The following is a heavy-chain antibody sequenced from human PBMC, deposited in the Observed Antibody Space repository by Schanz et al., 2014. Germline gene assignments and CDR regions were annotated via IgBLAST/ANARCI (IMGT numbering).Heavy chain of an antibody. Sequence: EVQLLESGGGLVQPGGSLRLSCAASGFTFSGFWMTWVRQAPGKGLEWVANIKKDGSEKYYVDSMKGRFTISRDNSKNSLYLQMNSLRAEDTAVYYCARKMKLGVYGGKGHDSLDIWGQGTMVTVSS. D-gene: IGHD4-17*01. CDR3: ARKMKLGVYGGKGHDSLDI. CDR1: GFTFSGFW. CDR2: IKKDGSEK. J-gene: IGHJ3*02. V-gene: IGHV3-7*01.